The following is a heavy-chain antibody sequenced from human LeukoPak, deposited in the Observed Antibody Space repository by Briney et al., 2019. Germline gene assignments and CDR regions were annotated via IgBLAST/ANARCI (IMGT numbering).Heavy chain of an antibody. CDR3: ARDLITMVRGVISRNFDY. J-gene: IGHJ4*02. D-gene: IGHD3-10*01. CDR1: GYTFTGYY. V-gene: IGHV1-2*02. Sequence: GASVKVSCEASGYTFTGYYMHWVRQAPGQGLEWMGWINPNSGGTNYAQKFQGRVTMTRDTSISTAYMELSRLRSDDTAVYYCARDLITMVRGVISRNFDYWGQGTLVTVSS. CDR2: INPNSGGT.